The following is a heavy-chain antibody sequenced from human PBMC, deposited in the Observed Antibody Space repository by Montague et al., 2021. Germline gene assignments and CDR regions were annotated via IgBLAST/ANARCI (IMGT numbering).Heavy chain of an antibody. Sequence: SETLSLTCAVYGGSFSGYHWNWIRQPPGKGLEWIGEINHSGSTNYNPSLKSRVTISVDTSKNQFSLRLSSVTAADTAVYYCARRGGTMVRGVKGYMDVWGKGTTVTVSS. J-gene: IGHJ6*03. CDR2: INHSGST. CDR3: ARRGGTMVRGVKGYMDV. D-gene: IGHD3-10*01. CDR1: GGSFSGYH. V-gene: IGHV4-34*01.